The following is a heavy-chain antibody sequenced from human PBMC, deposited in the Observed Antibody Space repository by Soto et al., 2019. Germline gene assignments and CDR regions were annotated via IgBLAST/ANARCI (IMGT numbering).Heavy chain of an antibody. V-gene: IGHV4-30-2*01. D-gene: IGHD4-4*01. CDR2: IYHSGST. Sequence: QLQLQESGSGLVKPSQTLSLTCAVSGGSISSGGYSWSWIRQPPGKGLEWIGYIYHSGSTYYNPSLKSRVTISVDSSKNQFSLKLSSVTAADTAVYYCASASVTLLMDVWGQGTTVTVSS. CDR3: ASASVTLLMDV. CDR1: GGSISSGGYS. J-gene: IGHJ6*02.